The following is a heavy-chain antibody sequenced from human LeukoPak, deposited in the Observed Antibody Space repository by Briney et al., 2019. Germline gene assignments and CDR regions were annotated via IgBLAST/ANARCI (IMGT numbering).Heavy chain of an antibody. D-gene: IGHD5-12*01. CDR3: SRHGGYSGYGFVGLSWFDI. CDR1: GDSISSGNW. J-gene: IGHJ3*02. V-gene: IGHV4-4*02. Sequence: SETLSLTCAVSGDSISSGNWWSWVRQPPGKGLEWIGEIFHSGSTNYSPSLKGRVTISVDTSKNQFSLKLSSVTAADTAVYYCSRHGGYSGYGFVGLSWFDIWGQGTMVTVSS. CDR2: IFHSGST.